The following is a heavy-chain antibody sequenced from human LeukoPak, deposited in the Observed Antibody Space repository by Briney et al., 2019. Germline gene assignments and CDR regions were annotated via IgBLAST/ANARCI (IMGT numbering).Heavy chain of an antibody. CDR3: ARGRGRHLNWFDP. Sequence: ASVKVSCKASGYTFTNYDINWVRQATGHGLGWMGWMNPNSYNTGYAQKFQGRVTMTRNTSISTAYMELSSLTSEDTAVYYCARGRGRHLNWFDPWGQGTLVTVSS. V-gene: IGHV1-8*01. CDR2: MNPNSYNT. D-gene: IGHD2-15*01. CDR1: GYTFTNYD. J-gene: IGHJ5*02.